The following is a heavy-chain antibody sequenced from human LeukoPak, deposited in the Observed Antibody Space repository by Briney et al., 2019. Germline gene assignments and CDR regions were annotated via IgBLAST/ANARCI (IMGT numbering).Heavy chain of an antibody. CDR3: ARAVVVPAAIGEPHYYYYYMDV. CDR2: ISSSSSTI. J-gene: IGHJ6*03. D-gene: IGHD2-2*02. CDR1: GFTFSSYS. V-gene: IGHV3-48*04. Sequence: GGSLRLSCAPSGFTFSSYSMNWVRQAPGKGREWVSYISSSSSTIYYADSVTGRFTISRDNAKNSLYLQMNSLRAEDTAVYYCARAVVVPAAIGEPHYYYYYMDVWGKGTTVTVSS.